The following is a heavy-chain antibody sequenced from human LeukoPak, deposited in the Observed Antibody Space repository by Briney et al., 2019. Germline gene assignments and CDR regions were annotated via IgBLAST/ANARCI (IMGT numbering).Heavy chain of an antibody. J-gene: IGHJ5*02. CDR1: GGSFSGYY. Sequence: SETLSLTCAVYGGSFSGYYWSWIRQPPGKGLEWIGYIYYSGSTNYNPSLKSRVTISVDTSKNQFSMKLSPVTAADTAVYYCATGITVTTGGFDPWGQGTLVTVSS. CDR3: ATGITVTTGGFDP. D-gene: IGHD4-17*01. CDR2: IYYSGST. V-gene: IGHV4-59*01.